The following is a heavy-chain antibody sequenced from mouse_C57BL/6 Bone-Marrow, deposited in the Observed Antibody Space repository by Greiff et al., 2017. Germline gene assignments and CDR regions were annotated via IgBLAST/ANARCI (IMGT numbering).Heavy chain of an antibody. Sequence: EVKLMESGGGLVQPGGSLKLSCAASGFTFSDYYMYWVRQTPEKRLEWVAYISNGGGSTYYPDTVKGRFTISRDNAKNTLYLQMSRLKSEDTAMYYCARHYGYDGYWYFDVGGTGTTVTVSS. CDR3: ARHYGYDGYWYFDV. V-gene: IGHV5-12*01. D-gene: IGHD2-2*01. J-gene: IGHJ1*03. CDR1: GFTFSDYY. CDR2: ISNGGGST.